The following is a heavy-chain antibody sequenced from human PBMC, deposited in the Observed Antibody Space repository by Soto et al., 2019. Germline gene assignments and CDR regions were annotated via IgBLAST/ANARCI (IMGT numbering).Heavy chain of an antibody. Sequence: GGSLRLSCAASGFTFSSYAMHWVRQAPGKGLEWVAVISYDGSNKYYADSVKGRFTISRDNSKNTLYLQMNSLRAEDTAVYYCARPHDALIAVTQPNYFDYWGQGTLVTVSS. D-gene: IGHD6-19*01. CDR2: ISYDGSNK. J-gene: IGHJ4*02. V-gene: IGHV3-30-3*01. CDR1: GFTFSSYA. CDR3: ARPHDALIAVTQPNYFDY.